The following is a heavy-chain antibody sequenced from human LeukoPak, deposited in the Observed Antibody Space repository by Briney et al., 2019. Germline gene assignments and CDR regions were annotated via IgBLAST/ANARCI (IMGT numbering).Heavy chain of an antibody. J-gene: IGHJ4*02. D-gene: IGHD3-10*01. V-gene: IGHV3-23*01. CDR2: ISGRGGGT. CDR3: AREGIGYYFDY. CDR1: GFTFSNYA. Sequence: GGSLRLSCAASGFTFSNYAMTWVRQAPGKGLEWVSIISGRGGGTYYADSVKGRFTISRDNSKTTLYLQMNSLRAEDTAVYYCAREGIGYYFDYWGQGTLVTVSS.